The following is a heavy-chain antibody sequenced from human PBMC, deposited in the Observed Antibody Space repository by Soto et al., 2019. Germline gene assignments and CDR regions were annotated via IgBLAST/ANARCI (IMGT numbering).Heavy chain of an antibody. CDR1: GFSLSTSGVG. CDR3: AHSPSYYYGSGSPNWFDP. V-gene: IGHV2-5*02. D-gene: IGHD3-10*01. CDR2: IYWDDDK. Sequence: QITLKESGPTLVKPTQTLTLTCTFSGFSLSTSGVGVGWIRQPPGKALEWLALIYWDDDKRYSPSLKSRLTITKDTSKNQVVLTMTNMDPVDPATYYCAHSPSYYYGSGSPNWFDPWGQGTLVTVSS. J-gene: IGHJ5*02.